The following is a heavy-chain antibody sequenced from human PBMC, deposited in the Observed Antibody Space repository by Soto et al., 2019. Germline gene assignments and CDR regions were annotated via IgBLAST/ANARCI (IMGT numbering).Heavy chain of an antibody. CDR3: ARDVTADNYYYYGMDV. CDR2: IYYSGST. V-gene: IGHV4-59*01. Sequence: QVQLQESGPGLVKPSETLSLTCTVSGGSISSYYWSWIRQPPGKGLEWIGYIYYSGSTSYNPSLKSRVPITVDTSKNQFSLKLSSVTAADTAVYYCARDVTADNYYYYGMDVWGQGTTVTVSS. D-gene: IGHD2-2*01. J-gene: IGHJ6*02. CDR1: GGSISSYY.